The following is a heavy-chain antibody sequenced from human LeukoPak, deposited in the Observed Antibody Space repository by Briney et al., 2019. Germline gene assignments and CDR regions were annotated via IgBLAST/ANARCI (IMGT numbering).Heavy chain of an antibody. V-gene: IGHV1-3*03. CDR2: INAGNGNT. CDR1: GYTFSSYA. J-gene: IGHJ4*02. CDR3: ARGGKKYYDILTGYHGPLDY. Sequence: ASVKVSCKASGYTFSSYAISWVRQAPGQGLEWMGWINAGNGNTKYSQEFQGRVTITRDTSASTAYMELSSLRSEDMAVYYCARGGKKYYDILTGYHGPLDYWGQGTLVTVSS. D-gene: IGHD3-9*01.